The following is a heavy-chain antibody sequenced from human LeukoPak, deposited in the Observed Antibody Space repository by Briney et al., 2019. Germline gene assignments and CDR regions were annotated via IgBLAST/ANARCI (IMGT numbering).Heavy chain of an antibody. V-gene: IGHV1-69*04. J-gene: IGHJ5*02. D-gene: IGHD2-2*01. CDR2: IIPILGIA. CDR3: ASRLGYCSSTSCP. Sequence: GASVKVSCKASGGTFSSYAISWVRQAPGQGLERMGRIIPILGIANYAQKFQGRVTITADKSTSTAYMELSSLRSEDTAVYYCASRLGYCSSTSCPWGQGTLVTVSS. CDR1: GGTFSSYA.